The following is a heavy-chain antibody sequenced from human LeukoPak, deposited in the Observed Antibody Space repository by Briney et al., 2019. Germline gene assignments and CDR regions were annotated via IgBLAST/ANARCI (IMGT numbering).Heavy chain of an antibody. CDR1: GFTFSSYA. CDR2: ISNSGGST. Sequence: GGSLRLSCAASGFTFSSYAMSWVRQAPGKGLEWVSAISNSGGSTYHADSVKGRFTISRDNAKNSLYLQMNSLRAEDTAVYYCARGVRDGYCSSTSCYFYWGQGTLVTVSS. D-gene: IGHD2-2*03. V-gene: IGHV3-23*01. CDR3: ARGVRDGYCSSTSCYFY. J-gene: IGHJ4*02.